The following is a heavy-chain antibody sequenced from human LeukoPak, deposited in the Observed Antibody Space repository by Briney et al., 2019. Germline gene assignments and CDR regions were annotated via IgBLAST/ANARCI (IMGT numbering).Heavy chain of an antibody. D-gene: IGHD3-10*01. J-gene: IGHJ4*02. CDR2: IRSKAYGGTT. CDR1: GFTFSDYA. CDR3: TRTFSYGSTAIDY. Sequence: PGGSLRLSCAASGFTFSDYAMSWVRQAPGKGLEWVGFIRSKAYGGTTDYAASVKGRFTISRDDSKIHAYLQINSLKTEDTAVNYCTRTFSYGSTAIDYWGQGTLVTVSS. V-gene: IGHV3-49*04.